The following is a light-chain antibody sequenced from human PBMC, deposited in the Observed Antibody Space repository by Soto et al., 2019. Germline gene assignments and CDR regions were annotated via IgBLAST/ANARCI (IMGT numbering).Light chain of an antibody. V-gene: IGKV3-15*01. CDR2: GAF. Sequence: EIVLTQSPATLSLSPGERATLSCRARQSVSSNLAWYQQKPGQAPSLLIYGAFTRATGIPARFSGTGSGTEFTLTISSLQSEDFALYYCQQYNDWPLTFGQGTKVDI. CDR3: QQYNDWPLT. CDR1: QSVSSN. J-gene: IGKJ1*01.